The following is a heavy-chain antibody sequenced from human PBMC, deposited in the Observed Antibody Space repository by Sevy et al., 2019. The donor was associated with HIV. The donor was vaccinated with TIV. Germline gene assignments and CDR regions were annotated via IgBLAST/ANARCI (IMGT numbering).Heavy chain of an antibody. Sequence: SETLSLTCAVSGYSISSGYDWGWIRQPPWKGLEWIGSIYHSGSTYYNPSLKSRVTISVDTSKNQLSLKLSCVTAADTAVYYCARDLGSGWLDYYYYYMDVWGKGTTVTVSS. CDR2: IYHSGST. J-gene: IGHJ6*03. D-gene: IGHD6-19*01. CDR3: ARDLGSGWLDYYYYYMDV. V-gene: IGHV4-38-2*02. CDR1: GYSISSGYD.